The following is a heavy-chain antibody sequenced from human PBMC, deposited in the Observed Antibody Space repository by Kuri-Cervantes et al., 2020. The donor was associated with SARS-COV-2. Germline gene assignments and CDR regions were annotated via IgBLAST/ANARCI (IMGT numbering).Heavy chain of an antibody. CDR3: ARSSDTAMERELDY. D-gene: IGHD5-18*01. V-gene: IGHV3-30*19. CDR2: TSFDGSKK. Sequence: GESLKISCAASGFTFSSYGMHWVRQAPGKGLEWVAVTSFDGSKKYYADSVKGRVTISRYNSKSTLYLQLNSLRPEDTAVYYCARSSDTAMERELDYWGQGTLVTVSS. J-gene: IGHJ4*02. CDR1: GFTFSSYG.